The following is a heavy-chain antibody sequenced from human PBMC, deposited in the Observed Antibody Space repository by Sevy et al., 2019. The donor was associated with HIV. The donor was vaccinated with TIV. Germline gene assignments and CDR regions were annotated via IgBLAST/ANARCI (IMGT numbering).Heavy chain of an antibody. Sequence: GESLKISCKGSGYSFTNYWIGWVRQMPGKGLEWMGIIYPGDSDTRYSPSFQGQVTISADKSISTAYLQWSSLKASDTAMYYCAMTYASDPYYFDYWGQGTLFTVSS. V-gene: IGHV5-51*01. CDR3: AMTYASDPYYFDY. CDR2: IYPGDSDT. J-gene: IGHJ4*02. D-gene: IGHD3-10*01. CDR1: GYSFTNYW.